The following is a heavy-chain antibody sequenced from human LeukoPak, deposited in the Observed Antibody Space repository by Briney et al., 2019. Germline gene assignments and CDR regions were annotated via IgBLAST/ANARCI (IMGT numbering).Heavy chain of an antibody. CDR2: ISYEGSNK. CDR3: ARGRAFDY. D-gene: IGHD1-26*01. V-gene: IGHV3-30*03. Sequence: PGGSLRLSCAASRFSFSSYGMHCVRQAPGRGRECGAVISYEGSNKYYAYSVKGRFTISRDNSKNTLYLQINSLRAEDTAVYYCARGRAFDYWGQGTLVTVSS. CDR1: RFSFSSYG. J-gene: IGHJ4*02.